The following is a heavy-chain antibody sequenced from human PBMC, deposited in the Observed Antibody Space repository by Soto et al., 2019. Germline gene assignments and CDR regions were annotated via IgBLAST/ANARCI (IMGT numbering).Heavy chain of an antibody. CDR2: FGSSGNT. D-gene: IGHD3-10*01. V-gene: IGHV3-23*04. Sequence: VQLVQSGAEVKKPGSSVKVSCKTSGDTSNSFVISWVRQAPGQGLEWVSTFGSSGNTYYADSVKGRFTISRDNSRNTLYLQMSSLRAEDTAIYYCAKRGEKTGRNFDCWGQGTLVTVSS. CDR3: AKRGEKTGRNFDC. CDR1: GDTSNSFV. J-gene: IGHJ4*02.